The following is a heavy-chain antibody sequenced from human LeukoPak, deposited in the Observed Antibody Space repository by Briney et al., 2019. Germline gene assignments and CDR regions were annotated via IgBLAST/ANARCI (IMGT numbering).Heavy chain of an antibody. J-gene: IGHJ4*02. CDR3: ARGDSEYALDY. CDR1: GLTFSSYA. V-gene: IGHV3-30-3*01. Sequence: GGSLRLSCAASGLTFSSYAMHWVRQAPGKGLEWGAVISYDGSNKYYADSVKGRFTISRDKSENTLYLQMNSLRAEDTAVYYCARGDSEYALDYWGQGTLVTVSS. D-gene: IGHD2-2*01. CDR2: ISYDGSNK.